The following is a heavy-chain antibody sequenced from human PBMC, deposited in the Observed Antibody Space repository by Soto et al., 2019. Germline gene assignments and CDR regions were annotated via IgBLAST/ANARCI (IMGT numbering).Heavy chain of an antibody. J-gene: IGHJ4*02. CDR3: AHRIVATIWPNFDY. V-gene: IGHV2-5*08. CDR2: IYWDDDK. D-gene: IGHD5-12*01. Sequence: TLSLTCTVSGGSISSYYWSWIRQPPGKALEWLALIYWDDDKRYSPSLKSRLTITKDTSKNQVVLTMTNMDPVDTATYYCAHRIVATIWPNFDYWGQGTLVTVSS. CDR1: GGSISSYYW.